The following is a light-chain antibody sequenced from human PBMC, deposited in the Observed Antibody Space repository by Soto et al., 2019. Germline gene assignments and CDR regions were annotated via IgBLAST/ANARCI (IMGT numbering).Light chain of an antibody. J-gene: IGLJ1*01. CDR2: EVS. Sequence: QSVLTQPPSASGSPGQSVTISCTGTSGDVGGYNYVSWYQQHPGKAPKLMIFEVSVRPSGVPDRFSASKSGNTASLTVSGLQAEDEADYYCSSYAGSSNYVFGTGTKVTVL. CDR1: SGDVGGYNY. V-gene: IGLV2-8*01. CDR3: SSYAGSSNYV.